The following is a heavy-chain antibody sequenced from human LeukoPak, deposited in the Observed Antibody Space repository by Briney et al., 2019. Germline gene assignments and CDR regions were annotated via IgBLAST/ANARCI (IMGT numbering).Heavy chain of an antibody. CDR1: GGSISSSSYY. CDR2: IYYSGST. V-gene: IGHV4-39*07. J-gene: IGHJ4*02. Sequence: KPSETLSLTCTVSGGSISSSSYYWGWIRQPPGKGLEWIGSIYYSGSTYYNPSLKSRVTISVDTSKNQFSLKLSSVTAADTAVYYCARERLGCYDSSGYSIFDYWGQGTLVTVSS. CDR3: ARERLGCYDSSGYSIFDY. D-gene: IGHD3-22*01.